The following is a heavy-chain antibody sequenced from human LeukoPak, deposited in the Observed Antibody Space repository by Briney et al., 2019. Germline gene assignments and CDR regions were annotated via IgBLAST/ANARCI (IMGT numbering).Heavy chain of an antibody. J-gene: IGHJ5*02. CDR1: GFTFNSYW. CDR3: ARYEQRPGVTASDP. D-gene: IGHD2-21*02. V-gene: IGHV3-74*01. Sequence: PGGSPRLSCAASGFTFNSYWMVWFRQAPGKGLVWVSCINPDGSWTLHADSVKGRFAISRDYARNTLYLQMNSLGVEDTAMYYCARYEQRPGVTASDPWSQGTLVTVSS. CDR2: INPDGSWT.